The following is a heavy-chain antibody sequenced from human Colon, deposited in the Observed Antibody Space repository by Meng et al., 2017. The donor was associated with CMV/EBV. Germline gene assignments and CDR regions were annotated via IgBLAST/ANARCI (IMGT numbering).Heavy chain of an antibody. CDR2: IYSNGRI. CDR1: GGSIGGHY. V-gene: IGHV4-4*07. J-gene: IGHJ1*01. CDR3: GRAGARGVPIDV. Sequence: APGVLSASETLPRTCTVSGGSIGGHYWTWIRRPAGEGLQWLGRIYSNGRIDENYSLRSRVTISVDTSKNQLSLRLTSVTAADTAVYYCGRAGARGVPIDVWGRGTLVTVSS. D-gene: IGHD3-10*01.